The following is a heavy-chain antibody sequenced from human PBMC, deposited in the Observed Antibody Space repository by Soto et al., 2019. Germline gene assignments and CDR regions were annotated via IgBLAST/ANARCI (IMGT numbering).Heavy chain of an antibody. V-gene: IGHV4-39*01. CDR1: GGSISTSRYF. CDR3: ATLAYGSSRSVGY. J-gene: IGHJ4*02. D-gene: IGHD6-6*01. CDR2: IYYSGST. Sequence: PSETLSLTCAVSGGSISTSRYFWGWIRQPPGKGLEWIGSIYYSGSTYYNPSLRTRVTISVDRSKNQFSLKVSSVTAADTAVYYCATLAYGSSRSVGYWGQGTLVTV.